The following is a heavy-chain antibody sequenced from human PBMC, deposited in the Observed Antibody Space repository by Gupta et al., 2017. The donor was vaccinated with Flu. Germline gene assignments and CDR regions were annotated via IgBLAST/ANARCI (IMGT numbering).Heavy chain of an antibody. CDR2: ISSSAVT. V-gene: IGHV3-48*03. Sequence: EVQLVESGGGLVQPGGSLRLSCAASGFTFSSYEMNWVRLAPGKGPEWVSYISSSAVTYYTDSVKGRFTISRDNAKNSVYLQMNSLRAEDTAFYYCARGHWDSWGQGTLVTVSS. J-gene: IGHJ4*02. CDR1: GFTFSSYE. CDR3: ARGHWDS.